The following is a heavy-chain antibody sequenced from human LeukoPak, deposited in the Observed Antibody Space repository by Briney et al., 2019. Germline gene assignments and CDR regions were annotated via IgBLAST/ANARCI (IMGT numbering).Heavy chain of an antibody. Sequence: SVKVSCKTSGGTFSTYAISWVRQAPGQGLEWMGRIIPILGIANYAQKFQGRVTITADKSTSTAYMELSSLRSEDTAVYYCARGPSFVDAFDIWGQGTMVTVSS. CDR2: IIPILGIA. J-gene: IGHJ3*02. CDR3: ARGPSFVDAFDI. D-gene: IGHD3-3*01. CDR1: GGTFSTYA. V-gene: IGHV1-69*04.